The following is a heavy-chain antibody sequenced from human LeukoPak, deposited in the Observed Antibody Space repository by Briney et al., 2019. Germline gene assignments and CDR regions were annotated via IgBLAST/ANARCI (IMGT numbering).Heavy chain of an antibody. J-gene: IGHJ6*02. CDR1: GYTFTSYA. CDR2: INAGNGNT. V-gene: IGHV1-3*01. CDR3: ARRGLVAPYYYGMDV. Sequence: ASVKVSCKGSGYTFTSYAMHWVRQAPGQRLEWMGWINAGNGNTKYSQKFQGRVTITRDTSASTAYMELSSLRSEDTAVYYCARRGLVAPYYYGMDVWGQGTTVTVSS. D-gene: IGHD3-22*01.